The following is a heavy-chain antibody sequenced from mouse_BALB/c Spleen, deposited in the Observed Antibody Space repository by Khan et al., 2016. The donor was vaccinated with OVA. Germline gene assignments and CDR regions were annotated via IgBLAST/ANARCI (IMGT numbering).Heavy chain of an antibody. J-gene: IGHJ2*01. CDR1: GYTFINYW. CDR2: INPSTGYT. D-gene: IGHD1-1*01. Sequence: QIQLVQSGAELAKPGASVKMSCKASGYTFINYWILWVKQRPGQGLEWIGYINPSTGYTEYNQNFKDKATLTADKSSSTAYMQLSSLTSEDSAVYYCARRCVRWEFDYWGQGTTLTVSS. CDR3: ARRCVRWEFDY. V-gene: IGHV1-7*01.